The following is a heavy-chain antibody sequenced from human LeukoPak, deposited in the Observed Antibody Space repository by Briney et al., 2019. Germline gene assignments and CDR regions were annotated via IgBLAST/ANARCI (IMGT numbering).Heavy chain of an antibody. CDR3: ARGRPAYLILVVPAAADY. CDR1: GFTFSSYS. Sequence: GGSLRLSCAASGFTFSSYSMNWVRQAPGKGLEWVSYISSSSSTIYYADSVKGRFTISRDNAKNSLYLQMNSLRDEDTAVYYCARGRPAYLILVVPAAADYWGQGTLVTVSS. D-gene: IGHD2-2*01. V-gene: IGHV3-48*02. J-gene: IGHJ4*02. CDR2: ISSSSSTI.